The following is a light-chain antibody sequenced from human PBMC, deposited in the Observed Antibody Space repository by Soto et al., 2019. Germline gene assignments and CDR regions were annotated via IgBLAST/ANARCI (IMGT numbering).Light chain of an antibody. CDR1: QSISASY. Sequence: EIVLTQSPGTLSLSPGERATLSCRASQSISASYLAWYQQKPGQAPRLLIYGTSNRAIGIPDRFSGSGSGTDFTLTISRLEPEDFAVYYCQQYGSSPPWTFGQGTKVEIK. J-gene: IGKJ1*01. CDR2: GTS. V-gene: IGKV3-20*01. CDR3: QQYGSSPPWT.